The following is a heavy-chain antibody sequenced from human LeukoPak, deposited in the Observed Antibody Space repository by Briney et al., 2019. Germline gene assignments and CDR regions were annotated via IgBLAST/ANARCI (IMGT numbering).Heavy chain of an antibody. D-gene: IGHD1-14*01. J-gene: IGHJ4*02. Sequence: GGSLRLSCAASGFTFSSYGMHWVRQAPGRGLEWVSSISSSSSYIYYADSVKGRFTISRDNAKNSLYLQMNSLRAEDTAVYYCARDPITPAVLDNYWGQGTLVTVSS. V-gene: IGHV3-21*01. CDR2: ISSSSSYI. CDR1: GFTFSSYG. CDR3: ARDPITPAVLDNY.